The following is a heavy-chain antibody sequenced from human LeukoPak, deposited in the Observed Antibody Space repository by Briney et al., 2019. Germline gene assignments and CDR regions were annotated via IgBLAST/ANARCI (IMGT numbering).Heavy chain of an antibody. J-gene: IGHJ6*02. CDR3: ARAQYRSKRYGMDV. Sequence: GGSLRLSCAASGFTFSSYAMSWVRQAPGKGLEWVSAISGSGGSTYYADSVKGRFTISRDNSKNTLYLQMNSLRAEDTAVYYCARAQYRSKRYGMDVWGQGTTVTVSS. V-gene: IGHV3-23*01. D-gene: IGHD1-1*01. CDR1: GFTFSSYA. CDR2: ISGSGGST.